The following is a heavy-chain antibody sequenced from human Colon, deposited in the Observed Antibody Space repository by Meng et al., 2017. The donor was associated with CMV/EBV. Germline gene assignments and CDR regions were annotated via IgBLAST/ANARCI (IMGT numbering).Heavy chain of an antibody. CDR2: IYWDDDT. J-gene: IGHJ4*02. V-gene: IGHV2-5*02. CDR3: VRRSYSGQDDY. Sequence: QIPPKEYGPTLVKPQQTLTLTCTFSGFSFITDKAGVGWIRHPPGKALEWLGFIYWDDDTRYSPSLKTRLTITRDTSKNQVILTMTNMDPADTATYYCVRRSYSGQDDYWGQGALVTVSS. D-gene: IGHD5-12*01. CDR1: GFSFITDKAG.